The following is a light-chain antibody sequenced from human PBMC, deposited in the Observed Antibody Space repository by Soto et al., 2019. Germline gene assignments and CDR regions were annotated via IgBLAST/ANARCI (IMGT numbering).Light chain of an antibody. CDR1: QSVSSYF. CDR3: QQYDTSPCT. CDR2: SSS. J-gene: IGKJ2*02. V-gene: IGKV3-20*01. Sequence: EIVLTQSPGTLSLSPGERATLSCRASQSVSSYFLAWYQQKPGQAPSLLIYSSSTRATGIPDRFSGSGSGTDFTLTISRVEPEDFAVYYCQQYDTSPCTFGQGTKLEIK.